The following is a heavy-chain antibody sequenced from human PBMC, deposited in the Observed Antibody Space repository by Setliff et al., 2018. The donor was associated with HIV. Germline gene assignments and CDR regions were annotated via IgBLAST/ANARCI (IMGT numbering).Heavy chain of an antibody. D-gene: IGHD3-9*01. V-gene: IGHV2-5*01. CDR3: AHTPVSRNQYFFDY. J-gene: IGHJ4*02. CDR1: GFSLSTSGVG. Sequence: ASGPTLVNPTQTLTLTCTFSGFSLSTSGVGVGWIRQPPGKALEWLGVIYWNNNKYYRPSLGSRLTVTRDTSKNQVVLTITNMDPLDTATYFCAHTPVSRNQYFFDYWGQGTLVTVS. CDR2: IYWNNNK.